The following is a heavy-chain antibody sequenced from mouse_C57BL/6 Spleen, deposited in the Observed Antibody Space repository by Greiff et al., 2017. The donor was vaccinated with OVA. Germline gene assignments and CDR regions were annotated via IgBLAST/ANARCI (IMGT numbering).Heavy chain of an antibody. CDR2: IHPNIGIT. Sequence: QQPWASLFPPVSSFPFSSTSSFSPFPPSFLPFFPPRPVQVLYFILLIHPNIGITNYNEKFKSKATLTVDKSSSTAYMQLSSLTSEDSAVYYCARWTAQALYYFDYWGQGTTLTVSS. J-gene: IGHJ2*01. CDR3: ARWTAQALYYFDY. D-gene: IGHD3-2*02. CDR1: FSPFPPSF. V-gene: IGHV1-64*01.